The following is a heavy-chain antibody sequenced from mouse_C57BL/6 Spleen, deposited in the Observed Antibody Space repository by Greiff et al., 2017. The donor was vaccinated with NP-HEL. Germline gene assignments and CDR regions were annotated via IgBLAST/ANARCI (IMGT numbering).Heavy chain of an antibody. J-gene: IGHJ3*01. CDR3: SSGYSSRAWFAY. V-gene: IGHV1-55*01. CDR1: GYTFTSYW. D-gene: IGHD1-1*01. CDR2: IYPGSGST. Sequence: QVQLQQPGAELVKPGASVKMSCKASGYTFTSYWITWVKQRPGQGLEWIGDIYPGSGSTNYNEKFKSKATLTVDTSSSTAYMQLSSLTSEDSAVYYCSSGYSSRAWFAYWGQGTLVTVSA.